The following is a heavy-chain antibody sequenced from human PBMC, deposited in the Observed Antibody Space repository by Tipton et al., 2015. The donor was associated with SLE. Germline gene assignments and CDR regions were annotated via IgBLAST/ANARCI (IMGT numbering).Heavy chain of an antibody. CDR1: GGSIRSSNW. J-gene: IGHJ6*02. Sequence: TLSLTCAVSGGSIRSSNWWSWVRQPPGKGLEWIGEIHHSGTTNYNPSLKSRITISLDKSNNHFSLRLSSLTAADTAVYYCARGPDYSNYYFYRMDVWGQGTTVTVSS. D-gene: IGHD4-11*01. CDR2: IHHSGTT. CDR3: ARGPDYSNYYFYRMDV. V-gene: IGHV4-4*02.